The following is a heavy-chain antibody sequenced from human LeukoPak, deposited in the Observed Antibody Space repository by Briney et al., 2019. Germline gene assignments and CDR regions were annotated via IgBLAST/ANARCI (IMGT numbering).Heavy chain of an antibody. CDR2: IKQDGSEK. CDR3: ATDYNGSGKPMFDY. D-gene: IGHD3-10*01. V-gene: IGHV3-7*03. J-gene: IGHJ4*02. Sequence: GGSLRLSCAASGFSFSSYWMSWVRQAPGKGLEWVANIKQDGSEKYYVDSVKGRFTISRDNSKNTLYLQMNSLRVEDTAVYYCATDYNGSGKPMFDYWGQGTLVTVSS. CDR1: GFSFSSYW.